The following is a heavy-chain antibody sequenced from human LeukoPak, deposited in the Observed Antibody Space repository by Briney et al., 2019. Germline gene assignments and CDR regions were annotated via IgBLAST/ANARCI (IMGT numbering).Heavy chain of an antibody. CDR2: IYHSGST. CDR3: ARVVGYCSSTSCPYNWFDP. D-gene: IGHD2-2*01. V-gene: IGHV4-30-2*01. CDR1: GGSFSGYS. J-gene: IGHJ5*02. Sequence: PSETLSLTCAVYGGSFSGYSWSWIRQPPGKGLEWIGYIYHSGSTYYNPSLKSRVTISVDRSKNQFSLKLSSVTAADTAVYYCARVVGYCSSTSCPYNWFDPWGQGTLVTVSS.